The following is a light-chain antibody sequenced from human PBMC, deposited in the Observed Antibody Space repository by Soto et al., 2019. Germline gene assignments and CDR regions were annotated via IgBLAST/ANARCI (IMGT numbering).Light chain of an antibody. J-gene: IGKJ5*01. CDR3: QQYNDWPPIT. CDR2: DAS. Sequence: VSTQPPYTLSLPHEERATLSCRASQSISSYLAWYQQKPGQAPRLLIYDASSRATGIPARFSGSGSGTEFTLTISSRQSEDDAVDSCQQYNDWPPITFGQGTRLEIK. CDR1: QSISSY. V-gene: IGKV3D-15*01.